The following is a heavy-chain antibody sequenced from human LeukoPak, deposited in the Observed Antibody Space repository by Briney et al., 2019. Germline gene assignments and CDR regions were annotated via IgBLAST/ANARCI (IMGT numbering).Heavy chain of an antibody. Sequence: ASVKVSCKASGYTFTSYGISWVRQAPGQGLEWKGWISAYNGNTNYAQKLQGRVTMTTDTSTSTAYMELRSLRSDDTAVYYCARDSEDSSGWYELAFDYWGQGTLVTVSS. D-gene: IGHD6-19*01. V-gene: IGHV1-18*01. CDR1: GYTFTSYG. J-gene: IGHJ4*02. CDR3: ARDSEDSSGWYELAFDY. CDR2: ISAYNGNT.